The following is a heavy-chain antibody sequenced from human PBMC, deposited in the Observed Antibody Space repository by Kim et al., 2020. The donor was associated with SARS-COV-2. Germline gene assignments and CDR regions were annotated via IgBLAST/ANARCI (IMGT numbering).Heavy chain of an antibody. D-gene: IGHD6-13*01. CDR2: INTNTGNP. V-gene: IGHV7-4-1*02. Sequence: ASVKVSCKASGYTFTSYAMNWVRQAPGQGLEWMGWINTNTGNPTYAQGFTGRFVFSLDTSVSTAYLQISSLKAEDTAVYYCARGRFDSSSLDYYYYGMDVWGQGTTVTVSS. CDR3: ARGRFDSSSLDYYYYGMDV. CDR1: GYTFTSYA. J-gene: IGHJ6*02.